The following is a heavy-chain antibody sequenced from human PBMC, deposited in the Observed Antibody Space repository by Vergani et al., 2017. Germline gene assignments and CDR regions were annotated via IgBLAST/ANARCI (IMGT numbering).Heavy chain of an antibody. CDR2: ISSSSSTI. CDR3: ASGYGGNSKGGAFDI. V-gene: IGHV3-48*02. D-gene: IGHD4-23*01. J-gene: IGHJ3*02. Sequence: EVQLVESGGGLVQPGGSLRLSCAASGFTFSSYSMNWVRQAPGEGLEWVSYISSSSSTIYYADSVKGRFTISRDNAKNSLYLQMNSLRDEDTAVYYCASGYGGNSKGGAFDIWGQGTMVTVSS. CDR1: GFTFSSYS.